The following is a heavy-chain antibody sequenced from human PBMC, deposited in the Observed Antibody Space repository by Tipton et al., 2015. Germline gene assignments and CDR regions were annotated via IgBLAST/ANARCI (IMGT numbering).Heavy chain of an antibody. V-gene: IGHV1-46*03. Sequence: QVQLVQSGAEVKKPGASVRGSCKASGYTFITYNMHWVRQAPGQGLEWMGFINPRGGTITNTQSFQGRVTLTRDTSTSTVYMELTGLRSEDTAMYYCVRGGAVSGQRTPFDYWGQGTLVTVSS. CDR3: VRGGAVSGQRTPFDY. CDR2: INPRGGTI. CDR1: GYTFITYN. D-gene: IGHD1-26*01. J-gene: IGHJ4*02.